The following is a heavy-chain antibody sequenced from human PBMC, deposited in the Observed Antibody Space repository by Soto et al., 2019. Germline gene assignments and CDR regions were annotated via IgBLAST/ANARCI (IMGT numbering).Heavy chain of an antibody. V-gene: IGHV1-18*01. CDR2: ISAYNGNR. D-gene: IGHD1-7*01. Sequence: GASVKVSCKASGCTFINYGLSWVQQAPGQGLEWMGWISAYNGNRNYAQKFQGRVTMTTDTSTSTAYMELRGLGSDDTAVYYCAREGISGTTQFDYWGQGTLVTVSS. CDR1: GCTFINYG. J-gene: IGHJ4*02. CDR3: AREGISGTTQFDY.